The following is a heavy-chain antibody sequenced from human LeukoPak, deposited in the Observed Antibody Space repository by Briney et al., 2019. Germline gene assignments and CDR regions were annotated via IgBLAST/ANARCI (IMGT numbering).Heavy chain of an antibody. CDR3: ARASCSGGSCYGHNWIDP. D-gene: IGHD2-15*01. CDR2: INTNTGNP. J-gene: IGHJ5*02. CDR1: GYTFSSYA. V-gene: IGHV7-4-1*02. Sequence: ASVNVSCKASGYTFSSYAMNWVRQAPGQGPEWMGGINTNTGNPTYAQGFTGRFIFSLDTSVSTAYLQISRLTAEDTAVYYCARASCSGGSCYGHNWIDPWGQGTLVTVSS.